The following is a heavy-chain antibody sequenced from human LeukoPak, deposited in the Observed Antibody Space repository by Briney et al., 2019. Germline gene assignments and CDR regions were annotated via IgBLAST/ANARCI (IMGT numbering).Heavy chain of an antibody. J-gene: IGHJ6*02. CDR1: GFTFNDYA. CDR2: ITWNGSTL. Sequence: GGSLRLSCAASGFTFNDYAMHWVRQAPGKGLEWVSGITWNGSTLAYADSMKGRFTISRDNAKNSLYLQMNSLRAEDTAVYYCARDPPHGMDVWGQGTTVTVSS. CDR3: ARDPPHGMDV. V-gene: IGHV3-9*01.